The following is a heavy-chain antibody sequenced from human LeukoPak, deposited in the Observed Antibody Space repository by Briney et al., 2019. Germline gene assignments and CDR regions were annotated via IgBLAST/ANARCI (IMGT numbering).Heavy chain of an antibody. Sequence: GGSLRLSCAASGFTFSSYGMHRVRQAPGKGLEWVAVIWYDGSNKYYADSVKGRFTISRDNSKNTLYLQMNSLRAEDTAVYYCARDRGGDIPFDYWGQGTLVTVFS. CDR1: GFTFSSYG. J-gene: IGHJ4*02. V-gene: IGHV3-33*01. CDR2: IWYDGSNK. CDR3: ARDRGGDIPFDY. D-gene: IGHD2-21*02.